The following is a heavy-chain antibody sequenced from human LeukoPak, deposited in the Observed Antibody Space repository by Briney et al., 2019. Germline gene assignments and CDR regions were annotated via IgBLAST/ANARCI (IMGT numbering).Heavy chain of an antibody. CDR3: ARASPPPPSFMRQNYFDY. Sequence: GGSLRLPCAASGFTFSDYYMSWIRQAPGKGLEWVSYISPSGTTIYYADSVKGRFTISRDNARNSLHLQMNSLRAEDTAVYYCARASPPPPSFMRQNYFDYWGQGTLVTVSS. CDR2: ISPSGTTI. CDR1: GFTFSDYY. D-gene: IGHD2/OR15-2a*01. V-gene: IGHV3-11*01. J-gene: IGHJ4*02.